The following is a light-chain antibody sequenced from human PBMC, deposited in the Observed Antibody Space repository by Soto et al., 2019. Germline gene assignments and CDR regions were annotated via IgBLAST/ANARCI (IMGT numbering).Light chain of an antibody. V-gene: IGKV3-15*01. CDR2: GAS. CDR3: QQYIRWPLT. CDR1: QDVSSN. Sequence: EIVMTQSPATLSVSPGERATLSCRASQDVSSNLAWYQQKPGQAPSLLIYGASTRATGTPARFSGSGSGTEFTLTISSLQSEDYAVYFCQQYIRWPLTCGGGTKVDIK. J-gene: IGKJ4*01.